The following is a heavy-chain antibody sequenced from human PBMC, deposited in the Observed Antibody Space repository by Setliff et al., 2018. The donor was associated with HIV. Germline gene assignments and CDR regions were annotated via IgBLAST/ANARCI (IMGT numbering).Heavy chain of an antibody. D-gene: IGHD5-12*01. CDR3: ARLGAEDFSDYDWVDY. CDR1: GGSISGFY. V-gene: IGHV4-4*07. Sequence: PSETLSLTCSVSGGSISGFYWNWIRQPAGKGLEWIGHINTSGSTKYNPSLKSRLTMSVDSSGNQFSLTLTSVTAADTAVYYCARLGAEDFSDYDWVDYWGQGTLVTVSS. CDR2: INTSGST. J-gene: IGHJ4*02.